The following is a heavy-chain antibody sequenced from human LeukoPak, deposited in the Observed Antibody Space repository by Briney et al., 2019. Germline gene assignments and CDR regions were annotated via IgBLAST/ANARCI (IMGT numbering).Heavy chain of an antibody. V-gene: IGHV3-53*01. CDR2: IYSGGST. D-gene: IGHD2-2*01. J-gene: IGHJ4*02. CDR1: GFTVSSNY. Sequence: GGSLRLSCAASGFTVSSNYMSWVRQAPGKGLEWVSVIYSGGSTYYADSVKGRFTISRDNSKNTLYLQMNSLRAEDTAVYYCARGAPPATNPDHWGQGTLATVSS. CDR3: ARGAPPATNPDH.